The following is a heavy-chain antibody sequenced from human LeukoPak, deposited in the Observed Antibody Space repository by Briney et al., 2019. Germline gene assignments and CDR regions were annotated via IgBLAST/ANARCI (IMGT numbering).Heavy chain of an antibody. J-gene: IGHJ4*02. Sequence: GGSLRLSCAASGFTFSNAYMNWVRQAPGKGLEWVAVIWYDGSNKYYADSVKGRFTISRDNSKNTLYLQMNSLRAEDTAVYYCARDGNFWSGHPFDYWGQGTLVTVSS. CDR2: IWYDGSNK. V-gene: IGHV3-33*08. CDR3: ARDGNFWSGHPFDY. CDR1: GFTFSNAY. D-gene: IGHD3-3*01.